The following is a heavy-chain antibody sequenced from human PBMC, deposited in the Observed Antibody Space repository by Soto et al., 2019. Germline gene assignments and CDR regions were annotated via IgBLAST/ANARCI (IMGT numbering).Heavy chain of an antibody. CDR1: GFTFSSYG. CDR3: ARIPQIAVAGTRFGYFDL. D-gene: IGHD6-19*01. V-gene: IGHV3-33*01. J-gene: IGHJ2*01. CDR2: IWYDGSNK. Sequence: QVQLEESGEGVVQPGRSLRLSCAASGFTFSSYGMHWVRQAPGKGLEWVAVIWYDGSNKYYADSVKGRFTISRDNSRNTLYRQMHSLGAEDTAVYYCARIPQIAVAGTRFGYFDLWGRGTLVTVSS.